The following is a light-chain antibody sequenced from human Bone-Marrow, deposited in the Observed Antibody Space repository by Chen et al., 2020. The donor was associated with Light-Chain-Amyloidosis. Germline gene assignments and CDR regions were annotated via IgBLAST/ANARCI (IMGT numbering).Light chain of an antibody. Sequence: DVQLTQSPSSLSASVGDRVTITCQASQDITNYLNWYQQKPGRAPKLLIFDSSNRAGGVPSRFSGSGSGSTFALTSSSLEPEDVATYFCQQYDKLPLTFGGGTKVEIK. J-gene: IGKJ4*01. CDR1: QDITNY. CDR3: QQYDKLPLT. V-gene: IGKV1-33*01. CDR2: DSS.